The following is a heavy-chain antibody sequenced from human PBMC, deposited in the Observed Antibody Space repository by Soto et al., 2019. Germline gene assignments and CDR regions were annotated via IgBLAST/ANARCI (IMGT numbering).Heavy chain of an antibody. J-gene: IGHJ6*02. Sequence: PSETLSLTCTVSGGSISSGGYYWSWIRQHPGKGLEWIGYIYYSGSTYYNPSLKSRVTISVDTSKNQFSLKLSSVTAADTAVYYCARERQYSSSYYYYCGMDVWGQGTTVTVSS. V-gene: IGHV4-31*03. D-gene: IGHD6-13*01. CDR2: IYYSGST. CDR1: GGSISSGGYY. CDR3: ARERQYSSSYYYYCGMDV.